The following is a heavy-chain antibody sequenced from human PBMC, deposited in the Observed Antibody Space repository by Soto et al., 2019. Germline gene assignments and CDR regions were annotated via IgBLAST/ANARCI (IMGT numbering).Heavy chain of an antibody. J-gene: IGHJ4*02. D-gene: IGHD3-10*01. CDR1: GFTFSSFG. V-gene: IGHV3-33*01. CDR3: ARDSGDVG. Sequence: QVQLVESGGGVVQPGRSLRLSCATSGFTFSSFGMHWVRQAPGKGLEWVAVIWHDGSNKYYADSVKGRFNISRDNFENTLYLKMNSLRAEDTAVYYCARDSGDVGGGQGTLVTVSS. CDR2: IWHDGSNK.